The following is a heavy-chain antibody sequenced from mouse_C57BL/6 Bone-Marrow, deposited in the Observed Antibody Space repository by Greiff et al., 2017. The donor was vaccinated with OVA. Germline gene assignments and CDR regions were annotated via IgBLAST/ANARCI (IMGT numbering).Heavy chain of an antibody. CDR3: ARGHDYDWFAY. CDR2: INPNNGGT. J-gene: IGHJ3*01. V-gene: IGHV1-18*01. D-gene: IGHD2-4*01. CDR1: GYTFTDYN. Sequence: VQLQQSGPELVKPGASVKIPCKASGYTFTDYNTDWVKQSHGKSLEWIGDINPNNGGTIYNQKFKGKATLTVDKSSSTAYMELRSLTSEDTAVYYCARGHDYDWFAYWGQGTLVTVSA.